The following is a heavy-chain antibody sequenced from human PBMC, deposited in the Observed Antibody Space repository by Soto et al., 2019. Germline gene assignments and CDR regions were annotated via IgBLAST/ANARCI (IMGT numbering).Heavy chain of an antibody. J-gene: IGHJ6*02. Sequence: GGSLRLSCAASGFTFSSYGMHWVRQAPGKGLEWVAVISYDGSNKYYADSVKGRFTISRDNSKNTLYLQMNSLRAEDTAVYYCAKDITAMVRGYYYYYGMDVWGQGTTVTVSS. V-gene: IGHV3-30*18. D-gene: IGHD3-10*01. CDR1: GFTFSSYG. CDR3: AKDITAMVRGYYYYYGMDV. CDR2: ISYDGSNK.